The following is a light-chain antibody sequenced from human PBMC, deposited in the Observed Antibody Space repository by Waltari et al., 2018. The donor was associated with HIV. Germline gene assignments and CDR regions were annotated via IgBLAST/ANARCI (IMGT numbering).Light chain of an antibody. CDR3: ATWDDSSSGSWV. J-gene: IGLJ3*02. CDR1: SSNIGSHF. Sequence: QSVLTQPPSASGTPGQRVTISCSGGSSNIGSHFVYWYQQVAGTTPKLLIFRNNKRPAGVPDRFSGSKSCTSASLSISVLRPEDEADYYCATWDDSSSGSWVFGGGTKVTVL. CDR2: RNN. V-gene: IGLV1-47*01.